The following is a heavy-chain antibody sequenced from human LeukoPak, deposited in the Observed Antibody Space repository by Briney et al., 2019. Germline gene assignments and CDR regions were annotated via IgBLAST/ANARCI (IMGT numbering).Heavy chain of an antibody. CDR2: INHSGST. CDR1: GGSFSGYY. J-gene: IGHJ3*02. CDR3: AHVTPGAHDAFDI. Sequence: PSETLSLTCAVYGGSFSGYYWSWIRQPPGKGLEWIGEINHSGSTNYNPSLKSRVTISVDTSKNQFSLKLSSVTAADTAVYYCAHVTPGAHDAFDIWGQGTMVTVSS. D-gene: IGHD4-23*01. V-gene: IGHV4-34*01.